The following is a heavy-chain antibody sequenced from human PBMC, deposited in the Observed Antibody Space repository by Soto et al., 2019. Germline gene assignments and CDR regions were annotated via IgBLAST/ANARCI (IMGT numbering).Heavy chain of an antibody. CDR3: ARDISAIAYCGGDCSPFDY. D-gene: IGHD2-21*02. V-gene: IGHV3-30-3*01. CDR1: GFTFSSYA. Sequence: QVQLVESGGGVVQPGRSLRLSCAASGFTFSSYAMHWVRQAPGKGLEWVAVISYDGSNKYYADSVKGRFTISRDNSKNTLYLQMNSLRAEDTAVYYCARDISAIAYCGGDCSPFDYWGQGTLVTVSS. CDR2: ISYDGSNK. J-gene: IGHJ4*02.